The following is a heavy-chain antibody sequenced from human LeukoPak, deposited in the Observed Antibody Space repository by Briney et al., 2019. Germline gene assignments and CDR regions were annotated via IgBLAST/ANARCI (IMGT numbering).Heavy chain of an antibody. CDR3: ARDNSVGDIAWWFDP. D-gene: IGHD3-16*02. Sequence: ASVKVSCKASGYTFTGYYMHWVRQAPGQGLEWMGWINPNSGGTNYAQKFQGRVTMTRDMSTTTDYMELSSLRSEDTAVYYCARDNSVGDIAWWFDPWGQGTLVTVSS. CDR1: GYTFTGYY. V-gene: IGHV1-2*02. CDR2: INPNSGGT. J-gene: IGHJ5*02.